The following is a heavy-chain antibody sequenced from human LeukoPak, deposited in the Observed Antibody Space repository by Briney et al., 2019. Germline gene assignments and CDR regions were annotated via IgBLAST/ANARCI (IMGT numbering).Heavy chain of an antibody. D-gene: IGHD6-13*01. CDR1: GGSFSGYY. J-gene: IGHJ4*02. CDR3: ARGHSSSWYKN. CDR2: INHSGST. V-gene: IGHV4-34*01. Sequence: PSETLSLTCAVYGGSFSGYYWSWIRQPPGKGLEWIGEINHSGSTNYNPSLKSRVTISVDTSKNQFSQKLSSVTAADTAVYYCARGHSSSWYKNWGQGTLVTVSS.